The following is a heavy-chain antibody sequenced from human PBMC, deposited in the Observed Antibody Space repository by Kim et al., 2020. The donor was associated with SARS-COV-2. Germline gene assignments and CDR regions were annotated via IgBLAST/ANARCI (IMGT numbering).Heavy chain of an antibody. V-gene: IGHV3-30-3*01. CDR2: ITYDGNNQ. J-gene: IGHJ4*02. CDR3: ARGPGGGPSGYYDY. D-gene: IGHD3-22*01. CDR1: GFTFSSYV. Sequence: GGSLRLSCAASGFTFSSYVMHWVRQAPGKGLEWLAVITYDGNNQYYPESVKGRFTISRDNSKNTLSLQINSLRAEDTAVYYCARGPGGGPSGYYDYRGQG.